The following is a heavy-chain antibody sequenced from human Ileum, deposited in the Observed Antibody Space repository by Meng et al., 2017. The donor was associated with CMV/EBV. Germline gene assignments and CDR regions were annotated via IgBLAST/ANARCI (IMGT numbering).Heavy chain of an antibody. D-gene: IGHD3-16*01. V-gene: IGHV3-66*01. CDR3: AREGAGY. CDR1: GFIVSSNY. J-gene: IGHJ4*02. CDR2: IYSGGIT. Sequence: LVESGGGVVQPGGSLRLSCAASGFIVSSNYMSWVRQPPGKGLEWVSVIYSGGITYYADSVKGRFTISRDNSKNTLFLQMNNLRAEDTAVYYCAREGAGYWGQGTLVTVSS.